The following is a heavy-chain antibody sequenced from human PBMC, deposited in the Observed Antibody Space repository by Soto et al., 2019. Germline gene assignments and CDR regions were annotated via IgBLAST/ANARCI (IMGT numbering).Heavy chain of an antibody. CDR3: ARAGMAQYGAFDI. D-gene: IGHD2-8*01. CDR2: IKQDGSEK. V-gene: IGHV3-7*03. CDR1: GFTFSSYW. Sequence: GGSLRLSCAASGFTFSSYWMSWVRQAPGKGLEWVANIKQDGSEKYYVDSVKGRFTISRDNAKNSLYLQMNSLRDEDTAVYYCARAGMAQYGAFDIWGQGKMVTVSS. J-gene: IGHJ3*02.